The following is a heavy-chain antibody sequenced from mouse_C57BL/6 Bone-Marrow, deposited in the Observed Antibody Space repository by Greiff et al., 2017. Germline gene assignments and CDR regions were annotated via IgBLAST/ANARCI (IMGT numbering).Heavy chain of an antibody. CDR3: ARGNFDD. CDR1: GFTFSDYG. V-gene: IGHV5-17*01. Sequence: DVQLVESGGGLVKPGGSLKLSCAASGFTFSDYGMHWVRQAPEKGLEWVAYISSGSSTIYYADTVKGRFTISRDNAKNTLFLQMTSLRSEDTAMYYCARGNFDDWGQGTTLTVSS. CDR2: ISSGSSTI. J-gene: IGHJ2*01.